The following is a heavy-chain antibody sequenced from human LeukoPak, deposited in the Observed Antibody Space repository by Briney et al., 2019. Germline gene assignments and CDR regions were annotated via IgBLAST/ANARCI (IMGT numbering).Heavy chain of an antibody. V-gene: IGHV3-23*01. CDR1: GITLSNYG. CDR3: CKPGVGVRVNLIRFYKEAYFFGP. Sequence: GGSLRLSCAVSGITLSNYGMSWVRQAPGKGLEWVAGLSGSGGGTNYADSVKGRFTISRDNRKNTLYLQMNSLRAEDTAVYFWCKPGVGVRVNLIRFYKEAYFFGPLGQGALVTVSS. D-gene: IGHD3-10*01. J-gene: IGHJ5*02. CDR2: LSGSGGGT.